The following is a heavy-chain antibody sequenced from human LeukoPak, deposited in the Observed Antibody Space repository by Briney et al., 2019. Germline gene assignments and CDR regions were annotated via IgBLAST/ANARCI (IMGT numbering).Heavy chain of an antibody. CDR3: ARDFWSDHSWFDP. D-gene: IGHD3-3*01. Sequence: SETLSLTCTVSGGSISSTNYYWGRLRQSPGRGLEWIGSIYYSGSTYYNPSLKSRVTISIDTSKNHSSLRLSSVTAADTAVYYCARDFWSDHSWFDPWGQGTLVTVSS. J-gene: IGHJ5*02. CDR1: GGSISSTNYY. V-gene: IGHV4-39*07. CDR2: IYYSGST.